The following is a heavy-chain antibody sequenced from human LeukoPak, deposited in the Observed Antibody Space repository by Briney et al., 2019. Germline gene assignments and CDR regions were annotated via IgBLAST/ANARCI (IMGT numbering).Heavy chain of an antibody. CDR3: ARGGGYDRGGYYYYYYMDV. CDR1: GGSISTYY. V-gene: IGHV4-59*12. CDR2: VYYSGST. J-gene: IGHJ6*03. Sequence: SETLSLTCTVSGGSISTYYWSWIRQPPGKGLEWIGYVYYSGSTNYSPSLKSRVTISVDTSKNQFSLKLSSVTAADTAVYYCARGGGYDRGGYYYYYYMDVWGKGTTVTVSS. D-gene: IGHD5-12*01.